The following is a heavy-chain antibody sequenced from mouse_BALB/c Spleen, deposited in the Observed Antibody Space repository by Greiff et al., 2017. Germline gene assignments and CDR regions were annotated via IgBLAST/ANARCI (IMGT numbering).Heavy chain of an antibody. D-gene: IGHD1-2*01. Sequence: QVQLQQSGAELVKPGASVKLSCKASGYTFTSYWMHWVKQRPGQGLEWIGEINPSNGRTNYNEKFKSKATLTVDKSSSTAYMQLSSLTSEDSAVYYCARGGITTAIDYWGQGTTLTVSS. V-gene: IGHV1S81*02. CDR3: ARGGITTAIDY. CDR2: INPSNGRT. J-gene: IGHJ2*01. CDR1: GYTFTSYW.